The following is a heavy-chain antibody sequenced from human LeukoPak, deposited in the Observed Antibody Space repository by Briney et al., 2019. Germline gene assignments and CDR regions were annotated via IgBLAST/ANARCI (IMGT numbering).Heavy chain of an antibody. CDR2: MNTNSANT. D-gene: IGHD6-19*01. Sequence: ASVKVSCKASGYTFTSYDINWVRQATGQGLEWMGWMNTNSANTGYAQKFQGRVAITRNTSISTACMELRSLRSEDTVVYYCATHTGQWLSMRGHEYYYYNYIYIWGKEIPVTVSS. J-gene: IGHJ6*03. CDR3: ATHTGQWLSMRGHEYYYYNYIYI. V-gene: IGHV1-8*03. CDR1: GYTFTSYD.